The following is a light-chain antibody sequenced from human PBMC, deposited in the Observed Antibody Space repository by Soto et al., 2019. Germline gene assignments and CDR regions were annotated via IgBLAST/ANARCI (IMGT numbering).Light chain of an antibody. V-gene: IGLV2-23*02. CDR1: NTNIGTYQA. CDR3: CSYASSSTYV. Sequence: QSALTQPASVSGSPGQSVTISCTGTNTNIGTYQAISWYQQHPGKAPKLILYEVSQRPSGVFDRFSGSKSGNTASLTISGLQAEDEADYHCCSYASSSTYVFGTGTKLTVL. CDR2: EVS. J-gene: IGLJ1*01.